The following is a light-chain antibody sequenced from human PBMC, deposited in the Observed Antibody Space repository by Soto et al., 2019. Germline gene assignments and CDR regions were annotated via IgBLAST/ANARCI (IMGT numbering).Light chain of an antibody. Sequence: DIQMTQSPSTLSAFAGDRVTITCRASQSISSWLAWYQQKPGKAPKLLIYKASTLESGVPSRFSGSGSGTEFSLTISSRQPDDFATYYCQQYNTYWTFGQGTKVEIK. CDR1: QSISSW. CDR3: QQYNTYWT. J-gene: IGKJ1*01. V-gene: IGKV1-5*03. CDR2: KAS.